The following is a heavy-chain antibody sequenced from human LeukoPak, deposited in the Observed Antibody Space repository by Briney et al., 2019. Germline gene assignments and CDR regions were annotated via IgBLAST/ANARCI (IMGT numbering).Heavy chain of an antibody. Sequence: SQTLSLTCTVSGGSISSGSYYWSWFRQPAGKGLEWIGRIYTSGSTNYNPSLKSRVTISVDTSKNQFSLKLSSVTAADTAVYYCARDLDNWNYDWFDPWGQGTLVTVSS. CDR2: IYTSGST. V-gene: IGHV4-61*02. D-gene: IGHD1-7*01. J-gene: IGHJ5*02. CDR1: GGSISSGSYY. CDR3: ARDLDNWNYDWFDP.